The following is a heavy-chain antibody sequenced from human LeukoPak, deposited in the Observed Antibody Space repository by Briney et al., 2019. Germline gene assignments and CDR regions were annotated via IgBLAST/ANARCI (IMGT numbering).Heavy chain of an antibody. J-gene: IGHJ4*02. Sequence: ASVKVSCKASGYTFTSYGISWVRQAPGQGLEWMGWISAYNGNTNYAQKLQGRVTMTTDTSTSTAYMELRSLRSDDTAVYYCARLPEGDFWSGYYPFDYWGQGTLVTVSS. D-gene: IGHD3-3*01. CDR1: GYTFTSYG. V-gene: IGHV1-18*01. CDR2: ISAYNGNT. CDR3: ARLPEGDFWSGYYPFDY.